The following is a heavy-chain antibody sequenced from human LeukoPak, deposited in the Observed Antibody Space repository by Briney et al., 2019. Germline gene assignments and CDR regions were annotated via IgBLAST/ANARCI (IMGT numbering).Heavy chain of an antibody. J-gene: IGHJ4*02. D-gene: IGHD5-24*01. CDR3: ARDWGDGYKKYFDY. CDR1: GFTFSSYA. V-gene: IGHV3-23*01. CDR2: ISGSGGST. Sequence: GGSLRLSCAASGFTFSSYAMSWVRQAPGKGLEWVSAISGSGGSTYYADSVKGRFTISRDNSKNTLYLQMNSLRAEDTAVYYCARDWGDGYKKYFDYWGQGTLVTVSS.